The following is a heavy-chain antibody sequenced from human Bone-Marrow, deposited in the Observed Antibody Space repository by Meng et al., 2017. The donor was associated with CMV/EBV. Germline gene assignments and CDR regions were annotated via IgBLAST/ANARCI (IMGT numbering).Heavy chain of an antibody. V-gene: IGHV3-66*02. CDR3: ARHTSDYYYYGIDL. D-gene: IGHD2-2*01. J-gene: IGHJ6*02. CDR1: GFTFSSYS. Sequence: GGSLRLSCAASGFTFSSYSMNWVRQAPGKGLEWLSILYSGGNTCYADSVKGRFTISRDNSKNTLYLQMNILRPEDTAVYYCARHTSDYYYYGIDLWGQGTTVTVSS. CDR2: LYSGGNT.